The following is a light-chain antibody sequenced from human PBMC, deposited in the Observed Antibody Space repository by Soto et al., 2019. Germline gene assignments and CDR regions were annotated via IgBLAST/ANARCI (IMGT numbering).Light chain of an antibody. CDR1: QDIRNY. J-gene: IGKJ3*01. V-gene: IGKV1-27*01. Sequence: DIQMTQSPSSLSASVGDRVTMTCRASQDIRNYVDWYQQKPGEVPKLLIYAASTLQTGVPARFSGGGFGTHFPLTISSLPPEDVATHDCQRYHRARLTFGPGTKVDLK. CDR2: AAS. CDR3: QRYHRARLT.